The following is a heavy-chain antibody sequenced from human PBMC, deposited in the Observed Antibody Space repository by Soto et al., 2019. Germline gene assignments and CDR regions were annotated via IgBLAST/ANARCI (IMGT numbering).Heavy chain of an antibody. CDR1: GFTFSNAW. CDR2: ISYDGSNK. CDR3: ARGPYYYDSSGYGY. V-gene: IGHV3-30*03. J-gene: IGHJ4*02. Sequence: GGSLRLSCAVSGFTFSNAWMSWVRQAPGKGLEWVAVISYDGSNKYYADSVKGRFTISRDNAKNSLYLQMNSLRAEDTAVYYCARGPYYYDSSGYGYWGQGTLVTVSS. D-gene: IGHD3-22*01.